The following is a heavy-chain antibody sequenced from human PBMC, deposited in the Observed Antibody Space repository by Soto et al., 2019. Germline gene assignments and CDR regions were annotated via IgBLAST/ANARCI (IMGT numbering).Heavy chain of an antibody. Sequence: EVQLVESGGGLVQPGGSLKLSCAASGFTFSGSAMHWVRQASGKGLEWVGRIRSKANSYATAYAASVKGRFTISSDDSKNAAYRQMNSLKTEDTAVYYCTRQITMVRGVPRFDYWGQGTLVTVSS. CDR1: GFTFSGSA. J-gene: IGHJ4*02. CDR3: TRQITMVRGVPRFDY. V-gene: IGHV3-73*01. D-gene: IGHD3-10*01. CDR2: IRSKANSYAT.